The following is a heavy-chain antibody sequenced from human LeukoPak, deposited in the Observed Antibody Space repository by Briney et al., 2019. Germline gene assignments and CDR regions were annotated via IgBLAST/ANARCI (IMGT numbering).Heavy chain of an antibody. CDR2: ISGSGGRP. CDR1: GITLSNYG. Sequence: GGSLRLSCAVSGITLSNYGMSWVRQAPGKGLEWVAGISGSGGRPNYADSVKGRFTISRDNAKKTLYLQMNSLRAEDTAVYFCAKRGVVIRVILVGFHKEAYYFDSWGQGALVTVSS. J-gene: IGHJ4*02. CDR3: AKRGVVIRVILVGFHKEAYYFDS. D-gene: IGHD3-22*01. V-gene: IGHV3-23*01.